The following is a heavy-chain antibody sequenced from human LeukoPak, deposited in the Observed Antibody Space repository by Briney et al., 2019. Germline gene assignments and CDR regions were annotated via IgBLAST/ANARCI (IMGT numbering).Heavy chain of an antibody. CDR2: INSDGSST. J-gene: IGHJ6*03. D-gene: IGHD6-13*01. CDR1: GFTFSSYW. V-gene: IGHV3-74*01. Sequence: GGSLRLSCAASGFTFSSYWMHWVRQAPGKGLVWVSRINSDGSSTSYADSVKGRFTISRDNAKNTLYLQMNSLRAEDTAVYYCAMAGYSSSWYPLYYYYMDVWGKGTTVTVSS. CDR3: AMAGYSSSWYPLYYYYMDV.